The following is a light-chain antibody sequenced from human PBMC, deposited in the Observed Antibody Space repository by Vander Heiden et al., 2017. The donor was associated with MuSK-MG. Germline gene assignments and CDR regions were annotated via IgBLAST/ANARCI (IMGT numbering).Light chain of an antibody. V-gene: IGKV3-20*01. CDR2: GAS. Sequence: IVLTQSPGTLSLSPGERATLSCRASQSVSSNYLAWYQQKPGQAPRLLTYGASSRATGIPDRFSGSGSGTDFTLTIGRREPEDFAVFYCQQYGTSPYTFAKGTKVEIK. CDR3: QQYGTSPYT. CDR1: QSVSSNY. J-gene: IGKJ2*01.